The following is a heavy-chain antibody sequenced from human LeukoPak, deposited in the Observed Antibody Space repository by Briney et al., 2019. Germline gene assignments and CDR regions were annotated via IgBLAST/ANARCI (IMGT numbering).Heavy chain of an antibody. V-gene: IGHV3-23*01. D-gene: IGHD6-19*01. CDR1: GFTFSTDA. Sequence: PGGSLRLSCAASGFTFSTDAMTWVRQAPGKGLQWVSAISGSGGSTHYGDSVKGRFTISRDNSKNMMYLQMNSLRVEDTAVYCCARDSSGWSKNYWGQGTLVTVSS. CDR3: ARDSSGWSKNY. J-gene: IGHJ4*02. CDR2: ISGSGGST.